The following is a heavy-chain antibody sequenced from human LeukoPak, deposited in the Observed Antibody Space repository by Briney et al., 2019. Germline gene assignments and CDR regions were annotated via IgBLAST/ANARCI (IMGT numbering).Heavy chain of an antibody. V-gene: IGHV3-9*01. D-gene: IGHD6-19*01. CDR2: ISWNSGSI. CDR1: GFTFDDYA. J-gene: IGHJ4*02. Sequence: GGSLRLSCAASGFTFDDYAMHWVRQAPGKGLEWVSGISWNSGSIGYADSVKGRFTISRDNAKNSLYLQMDSLRGDDTAIYYCGRERPSGAVALEYWGQGTPVTVSS. CDR3: GRERPSGAVALEY.